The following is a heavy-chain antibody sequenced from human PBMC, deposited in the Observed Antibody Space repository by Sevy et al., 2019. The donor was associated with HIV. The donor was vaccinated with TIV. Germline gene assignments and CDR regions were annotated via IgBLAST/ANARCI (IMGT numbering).Heavy chain of an antibody. CDR3: ARRNDFAI. J-gene: IGHJ3*02. CDR1: GGSINSDH. CDR2: VYYIGGT. Sequence: SDTLSLTCTVSGGSINSDHWNWIRQPPGKGLEWIGYVYYIGGTNYNPSLKNRVTISVDRTKNQFSLKLTSVTAADTAVYYCARRNDFAIWGQGTMVTVSS. V-gene: IGHV4-59*08.